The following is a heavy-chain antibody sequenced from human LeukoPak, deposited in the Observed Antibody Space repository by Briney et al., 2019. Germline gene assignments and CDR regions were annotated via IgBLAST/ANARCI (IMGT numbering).Heavy chain of an antibody. CDR2: THYSGTG. J-gene: IGHJ4*02. CDR3: ARVRFYDTTGYSTSYYLDY. D-gene: IGHD3-22*01. Sequence: PSETLSLTCAVSSGPIIASYWSWIRQPPGKGLEWIGYTHYSGTGNYNPSLKSRVTISIDTSKNRFSLRLTSVTAADTAVYYCARVRFYDTTGYSTSYYLDYWGQGALVTVSS. V-gene: IGHV4-59*01. CDR1: SGPIIASY.